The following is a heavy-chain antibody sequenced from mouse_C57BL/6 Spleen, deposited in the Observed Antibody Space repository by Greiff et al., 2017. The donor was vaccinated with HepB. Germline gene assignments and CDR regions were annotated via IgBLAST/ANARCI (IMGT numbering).Heavy chain of an antibody. CDR3: VRGAGNYDYFDY. CDR1: GFSFNTYA. J-gene: IGHJ2*01. CDR2: IRSKSNNYAT. D-gene: IGHD2-1*01. V-gene: IGHV10-1*01. Sequence: EVKLVESGGGLVQPKGSLKLSCAASGFSFNTYAMNWVRQAPGKGLEWVARIRSKSNNYATYYADSVKDRFTISRDDSESMLYLQMNNLKTEDTAMYYCVRGAGNYDYFDYWGQGTTLTVSS.